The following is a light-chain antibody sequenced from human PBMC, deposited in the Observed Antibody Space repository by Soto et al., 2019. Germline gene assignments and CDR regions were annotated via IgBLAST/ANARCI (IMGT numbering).Light chain of an antibody. CDR2: WAS. CDR1: QSVFYHSNNKHY. V-gene: IGKV4-1*01. Sequence: DIVMTQSPDSLAVSLGERATINCKPSQSVFYHSNNKHYIAWYQHKPGQPPRLLIYWASTRESGVPDRFSGSGSGRDLTLTISSLQPEDVAVYYGQQSYRTPLTFVGWTKVEIK. CDR3: QQSYRTPLT. J-gene: IGKJ4*01.